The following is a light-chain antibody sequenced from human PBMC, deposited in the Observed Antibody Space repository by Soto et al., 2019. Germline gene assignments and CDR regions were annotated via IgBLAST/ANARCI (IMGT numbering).Light chain of an antibody. CDR3: AAWDDSLSGYV. CDR2: SNN. CDR1: SSNIGRDY. Sequence: QSVLTQPPSASGTPGQRVTISCSGSSSNIGRDYVNWYQHLPGTAPKLLISSNNLRPSGVPDRFSGSKSGTSASLAISGLRSEDEADYCCAAWDDSLSGYVFGTGTKVTVL. J-gene: IGLJ1*01. V-gene: IGLV1-47*02.